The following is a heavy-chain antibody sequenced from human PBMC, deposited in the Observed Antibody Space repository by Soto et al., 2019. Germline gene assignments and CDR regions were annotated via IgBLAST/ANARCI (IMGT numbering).Heavy chain of an antibody. CDR3: AREHCSSTSCYIDY. V-gene: IGHV1-2*04. Sequence: GASVQVSCKASGYTFTGYYMHWVRQAPGQGLEWMGWINPNSGGTNYAQKFQGWVTMTRDTSISTAYMELSRLRSDDTAVYYCAREHCSSTSCYIDYWGQGTLVTVSS. CDR1: GYTFTGYY. D-gene: IGHD2-2*02. J-gene: IGHJ4*02. CDR2: INPNSGGT.